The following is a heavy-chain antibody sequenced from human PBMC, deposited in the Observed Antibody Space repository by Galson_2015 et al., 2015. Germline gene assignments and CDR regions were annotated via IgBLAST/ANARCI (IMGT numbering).Heavy chain of an antibody. D-gene: IGHD3-22*01. V-gene: IGHV3-9*01. CDR3: AKDKGAYYYDSNAFDI. CDR2: IRWNGGSI. CDR1: GFTFDDYA. J-gene: IGHJ3*02. Sequence: SLRLSCAASGFTFDDYAMHWVRQAPGKGLEWVSGIRWNGGSIGYADSVKGRFTISRDNAKNSLYLQMNSLRAEDTALYYCAKDKGAYYYDSNAFDIWGQGTMVTVSS.